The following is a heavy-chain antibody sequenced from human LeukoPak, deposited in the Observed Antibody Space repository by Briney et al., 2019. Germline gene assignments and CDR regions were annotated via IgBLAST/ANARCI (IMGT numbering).Heavy chain of an antibody. V-gene: IGHV4-39*07. CDR1: GGSISSSSYY. Sequence: SETLSLTCTVSGGSISSSSYYWGWIRQPPGKGLEWIGSIYYSGSTYYNPSLKSRVTISVDTSKNQFSLQLSSVTAADTAVYYCARDFRYCSGGSCYSYFDYWGQGTLVTVSS. CDR2: IYYSGST. D-gene: IGHD2-15*01. J-gene: IGHJ4*02. CDR3: ARDFRYCSGGSCYSYFDY.